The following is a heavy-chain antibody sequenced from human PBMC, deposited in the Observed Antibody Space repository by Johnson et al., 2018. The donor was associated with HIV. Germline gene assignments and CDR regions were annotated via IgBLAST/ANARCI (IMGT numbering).Heavy chain of an antibody. D-gene: IGHD6-19*01. CDR3: ARMYSSGWYDLRVVYSFDI. CDR2: ISYDGSDK. Sequence: QVQLVESGGGVVQPGRPLRLSCAASGFTFSSYAMHWVRQAPAKGLQWVAVISYDGSDKDYADSVKGRFTISRDSSKNTLYLQMNSLRAEDTAVYYCARMYSSGWYDLRVVYSFDIWGQGTMVTVSS. CDR1: GFTFSSYA. V-gene: IGHV3-30*04. J-gene: IGHJ3*02.